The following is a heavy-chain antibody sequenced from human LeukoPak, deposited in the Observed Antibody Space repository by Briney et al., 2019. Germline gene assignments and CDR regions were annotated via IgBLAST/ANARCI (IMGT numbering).Heavy chain of an antibody. D-gene: IGHD6-6*01. CDR1: GFTFSDYH. CDR2: ISSSGSKV. J-gene: IGHJ4*02. V-gene: IGHV3-11*04. CDR3: ASSYSSSRFDY. Sequence: GGSLRLSCTASGFTFSDYHMSWIRQAPGKGLEWVSYISSSGSKVYYADSVKGRFTISRDNAKDSLYLQMNSLRAEDTTVYYCASSYSSSRFDYWGQGTLVTVSS.